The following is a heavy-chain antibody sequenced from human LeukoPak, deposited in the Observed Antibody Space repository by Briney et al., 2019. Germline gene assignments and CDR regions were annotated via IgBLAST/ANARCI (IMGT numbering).Heavy chain of an antibody. Sequence: PGGSLRLSCAASGFTFSSYAMTWVRQDPGKGLEWVSGISGSGGSTYYADSVKGRFTISRDNSKNTLYLQMNSLRAEDTAVYYCAKEGVGYYDSSGYLYWGQGTLVTVSS. D-gene: IGHD3-22*01. CDR1: GFTFSSYA. J-gene: IGHJ4*02. CDR3: AKEGVGYYDSSGYLY. V-gene: IGHV3-23*01. CDR2: ISGSGGST.